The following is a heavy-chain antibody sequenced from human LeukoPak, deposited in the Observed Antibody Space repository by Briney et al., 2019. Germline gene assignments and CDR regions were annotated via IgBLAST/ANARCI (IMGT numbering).Heavy chain of an antibody. D-gene: IGHD4-17*01. J-gene: IGHJ4*02. CDR1: GFTFSSYA. V-gene: IGHV3-30-3*01. CDR2: ISYDGSNK. Sequence: GGSLRLSCAASGFTFSSYAMHWVRQAPGKGLEWVAVISYDGSNKYYADSVKGRFTISRDNSKNTLYLQMNSLRAEDTAVYYCARDRVTTPLYYFDYWGQGTRVTVSS. CDR3: ARDRVTTPLYYFDY.